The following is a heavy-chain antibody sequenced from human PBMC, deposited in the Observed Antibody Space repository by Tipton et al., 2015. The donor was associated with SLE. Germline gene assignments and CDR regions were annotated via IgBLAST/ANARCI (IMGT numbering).Heavy chain of an antibody. CDR1: GGSISSYY. Sequence: TLSLTCTVSGGSISSYYWSWIRQPPGKGLEWIGYIYYSGSTNYNPSLKSRVTISVDTSKNQFSLKLSSVTAADTAVYYCARVSCYDSRLRRAFDIWGQGTMVSVSS. V-gene: IGHV4-59*01. CDR3: ARVSCYDSRLRRAFDI. D-gene: IGHD3-22*01. CDR2: IYYSGST. J-gene: IGHJ3*02.